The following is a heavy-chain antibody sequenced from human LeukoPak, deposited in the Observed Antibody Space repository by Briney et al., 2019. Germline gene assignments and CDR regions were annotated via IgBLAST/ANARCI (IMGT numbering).Heavy chain of an antibody. Sequence: GGSLRLSCAATGFAFRSYAMSWVRQAPGKGLEWVSSIISSGDVTYYADSLTGRFTISRDNSKNMVYLQMNSLRAEDTALYYCAGGRGTFDIWGQGTMVTVSS. CDR3: AGGRGTFDI. J-gene: IGHJ3*02. D-gene: IGHD2-15*01. CDR1: GFAFRSYA. V-gene: IGHV3-23*01. CDR2: IISSGDVT.